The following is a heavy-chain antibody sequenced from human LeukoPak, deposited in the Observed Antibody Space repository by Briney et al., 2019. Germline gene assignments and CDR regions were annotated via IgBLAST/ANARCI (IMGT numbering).Heavy chain of an antibody. CDR1: GFTFSSHW. CDR2: INSDGSST. D-gene: IGHD1-1*01. J-gene: IGHJ4*02. Sequence: PGGSLRLSCAASGFTFSSHWMHWVHQAPGKGLVWVSRINSDGSSTSYADSVKGRFTISRDNAKNTLYLQMNSLRAEDTAVYYCARDPPPYNWNYYFDYWGQGTLVAVSS. CDR3: ARDPPPYNWNYYFDY. V-gene: IGHV3-74*01.